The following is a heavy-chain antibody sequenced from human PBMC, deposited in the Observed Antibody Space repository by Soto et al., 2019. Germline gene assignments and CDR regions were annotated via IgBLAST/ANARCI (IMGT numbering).Heavy chain of an antibody. CDR3: VSPATHGRKYYFQW. Sequence: GGSLRLSCAASGLTFNLYNMNWVRQAPGKGLEWVSSISSGNAYIHYADSVRGRFTISRDNDKKSVELQMNSLRVEDTAVYYCVSPATHGRKYYFQWWGHGTLVTVSS. J-gene: IGHJ4*01. V-gene: IGHV3-21*01. CDR2: ISSGNAYI. CDR1: GLTFNLYN.